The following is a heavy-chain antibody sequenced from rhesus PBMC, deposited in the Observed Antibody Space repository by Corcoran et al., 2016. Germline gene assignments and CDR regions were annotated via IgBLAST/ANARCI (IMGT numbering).Heavy chain of an antibody. Sequence: QVQLQESGPGLVKPSETLSLTCAVSGGSISDYYYWNWIRKPPGKGLEWIGNIYVNSASTYYNPSLKSRVTISKDTSKNQFFLKLSSVTAADTAVYYCARRATDWYFDIWGPGTPITISS. V-gene: IGHV4S9*01. CDR2: IYVNSAST. CDR3: ARRATDWYFDI. J-gene: IGHJ2*01. D-gene: IGHD5-36*01. CDR1: GGSISDYYY.